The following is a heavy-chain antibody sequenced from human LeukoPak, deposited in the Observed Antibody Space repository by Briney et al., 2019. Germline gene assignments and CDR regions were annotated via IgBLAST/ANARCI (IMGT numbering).Heavy chain of an antibody. Sequence: GGSLRLSCEASGFTFSTCGMNWVRQAPGKGLEWVSCISSTSRHIYYADSVKGRFTISRDNAKNSLYLQMNSLRAEDTAVYYCARYGPATAFYYWGQGTLVTVSS. CDR3: ARYGPATAFYY. D-gene: IGHD2-15*01. V-gene: IGHV3-21*01. J-gene: IGHJ4*02. CDR2: ISSTSRHI. CDR1: GFTFSTCG.